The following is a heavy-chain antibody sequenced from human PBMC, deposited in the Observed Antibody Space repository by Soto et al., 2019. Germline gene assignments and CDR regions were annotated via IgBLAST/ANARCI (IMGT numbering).Heavy chain of an antibody. V-gene: IGHV1-69*13. CDR1: GGTFSSYA. CDR2: IIPIFGTA. D-gene: IGHD6-19*01. J-gene: IGHJ4*01. CDR3: ARGEAYSSGPTPLFDY. Sequence: SVKVSCKASGGTFSSYATSWVRQAPGQGLEWMGGIIPIFGTANYAQKFQGRVTITADESTSTAYMELSSLRSEDTAVYYCARGEAYSSGPTPLFDYWGHGTLVTYSS.